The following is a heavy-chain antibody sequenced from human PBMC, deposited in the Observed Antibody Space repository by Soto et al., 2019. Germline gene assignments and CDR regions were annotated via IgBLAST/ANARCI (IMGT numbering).Heavy chain of an antibody. CDR1: GYTFTSYA. CDR2: INAGNGNT. CDR3: ARVGNSYYDFWSGYPDWYFDL. V-gene: IGHV1-3*01. J-gene: IGHJ2*01. Sequence: QVQLVQSGAEVKKPGASVKVSCKASGYTFTSYAMHWVRQAPGQRLEWMGWINAGNGNTKYSQKFQGRVTITRDTSASTAYMELSSLRSEDTAVYYCARVGNSYYDFWSGYPDWYFDLWGRGTLVTVSS. D-gene: IGHD3-3*01.